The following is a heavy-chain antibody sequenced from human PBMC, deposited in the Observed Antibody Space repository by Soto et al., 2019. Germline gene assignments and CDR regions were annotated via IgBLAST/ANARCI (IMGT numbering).Heavy chain of an antibody. V-gene: IGHV3-21*01. CDR3: ARDLRRFLEYLTQSGTFDY. Sequence: EVQLVESGGGLVKPGGSLRLSCAASGFTFSSYSMNWVRQAPGKGLEWVSSISSSSSYIYYADSVKGRFTISRDNAKNSLYLQMNSLRAEDTAVYYCARDLRRFLEYLTQSGTFDYWGQGTLVTVSS. CDR2: ISSSSSYI. D-gene: IGHD3-3*01. J-gene: IGHJ4*02. CDR1: GFTFSSYS.